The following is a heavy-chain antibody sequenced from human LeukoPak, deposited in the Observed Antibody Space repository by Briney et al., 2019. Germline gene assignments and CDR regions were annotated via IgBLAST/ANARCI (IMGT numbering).Heavy chain of an antibody. CDR3: ARDGDFINYFDY. J-gene: IGHJ4*02. CDR1: GFTFSSYS. Sequence: GGSLRLSCAASGFTFSSYSMNWVRQAPGKGLEWVSSISSSSSYIYYADSVKGRFTISRDNAKNSLYLQMNSLRAEDTAVYYCARDGDFINYFDYWGQGTLVTVSS. CDR2: ISSSSSYI. V-gene: IGHV3-21*01. D-gene: IGHD2-21*02.